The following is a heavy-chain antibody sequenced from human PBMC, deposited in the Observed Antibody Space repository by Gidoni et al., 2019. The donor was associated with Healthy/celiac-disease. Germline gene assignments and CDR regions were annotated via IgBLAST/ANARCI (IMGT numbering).Heavy chain of an antibody. CDR2: IKQDGSGK. CDR1: GFTVRSDW. V-gene: IGHV3-7*04. CDR3: ARDTAIDSDYYYGMDV. J-gene: IGHJ6*02. D-gene: IGHD5-18*01. Sequence: EVQLVESGGGLVQPGGTLRLSCGASGFTVRSDWMRWVRQAPGKGLEWVAHIKQDGSGKYYVDSVQGRFTISRDNAKISLYLQMHRLRAADTAVYYCARDTAIDSDYYYGMDVWGQVTTVTVSS.